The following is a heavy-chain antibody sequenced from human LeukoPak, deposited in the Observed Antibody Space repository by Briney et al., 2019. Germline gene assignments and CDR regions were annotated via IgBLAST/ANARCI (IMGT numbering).Heavy chain of an antibody. Sequence: SVKVSCKASGGTFSSYAISWVQQAPGQGLERMGGIIPIFGTANYAQKFQGRVTITADESTSTAYMELSSLRSEDTAVYYCARDRRGSVPEDYWGQGTLVTVSS. D-gene: IGHD3-10*01. CDR3: ARDRRGSVPEDY. J-gene: IGHJ4*02. V-gene: IGHV1-69*01. CDR2: IIPIFGTA. CDR1: GGTFSSYA.